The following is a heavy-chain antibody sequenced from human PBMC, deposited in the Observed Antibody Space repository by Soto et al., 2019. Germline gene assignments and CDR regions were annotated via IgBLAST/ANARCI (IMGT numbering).Heavy chain of an antibody. Sequence: SETLSLTCTVSGGSISSGGYYWSWIRQHPGRGLEWIGYIYDAGSTNYAPSLKSRVTISVDTSKNQFSLKLNSVSAADTAVYHCAFVLSHEDELYFFDYWGQGTLVPVSS. J-gene: IGHJ4*02. CDR3: AFVLSHEDELYFFDY. V-gene: IGHV4-61*08. D-gene: IGHD1-26*01. CDR1: GGSISSGGYY. CDR2: IYDAGST.